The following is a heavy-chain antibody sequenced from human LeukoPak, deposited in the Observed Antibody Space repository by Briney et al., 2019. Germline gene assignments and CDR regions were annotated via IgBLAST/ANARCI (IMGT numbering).Heavy chain of an antibody. J-gene: IGHJ4*02. CDR3: AKVLSGSQDY. CDR2: INSDGSNT. V-gene: IGHV3-74*01. D-gene: IGHD1-26*01. Sequence: GGSLRLSCAASGFTFSSYWMYWVRQAPGKGLVWVSRINSDGSNTNYADSVKGRFTISRDNAKNTLYLQMNSLRAEDTAVYYCAKVLSGSQDYWGQGTLVTVFS. CDR1: GFTFSSYW.